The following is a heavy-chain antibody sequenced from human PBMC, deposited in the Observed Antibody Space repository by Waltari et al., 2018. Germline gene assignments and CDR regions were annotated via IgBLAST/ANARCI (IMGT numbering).Heavy chain of an antibody. J-gene: IGHJ3*01. CDR3: AREVAYGDSAFDV. V-gene: IGHV4-31*02. CDR2: IYYSGST. CDR1: GDSISNSAYY. D-gene: IGHD3-10*01. Sequence: QVQLQESGPGLVKPSQTLSLTCSVSGDSISNSAYYWSWIRQDPGKGLQWIGNIYYSGSTFYNPSFNSRVTLAVDRSENQFSLRLTSVTAADTAVYFCAREVAYGDSAFDVWGQGTMVTVSS.